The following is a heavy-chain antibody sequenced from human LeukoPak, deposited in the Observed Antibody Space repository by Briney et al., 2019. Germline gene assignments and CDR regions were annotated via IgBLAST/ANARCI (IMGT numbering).Heavy chain of an antibody. CDR3: ARGLLGCSGGSCYVWAFDI. D-gene: IGHD2-15*01. Sequence: SETLCLTCTVSGGSISSGDYYWSWIRQPPGKGLEWIGYIYYSGSTYYNPSLKSRVTISVDTSKNQFSLKLSSVTAADTAVYYCARGLLGCSGGSCYVWAFDIWGQGTMVTVSS. CDR2: IYYSGST. J-gene: IGHJ3*02. CDR1: GGSISSGDYY. V-gene: IGHV4-30-4*08.